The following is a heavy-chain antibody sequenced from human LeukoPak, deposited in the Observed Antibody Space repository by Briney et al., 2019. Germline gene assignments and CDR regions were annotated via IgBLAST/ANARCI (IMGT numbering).Heavy chain of an antibody. Sequence: SETLSLTCTVSGGSISSGGYYWSWIRQRPGKGLEWIGYIYYSGSTYYNPSLKSRVTISIDTSKNQFSLKLSSVTAADTAVYYCARAGYDSSGYSTYYFDYWGQGTLVTVSS. CDR1: GGSISSGGYY. D-gene: IGHD3-22*01. V-gene: IGHV4-31*03. CDR2: IYYSGST. J-gene: IGHJ4*02. CDR3: ARAGYDSSGYSTYYFDY.